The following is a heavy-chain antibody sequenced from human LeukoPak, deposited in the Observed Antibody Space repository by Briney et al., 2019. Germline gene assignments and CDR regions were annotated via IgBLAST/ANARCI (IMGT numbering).Heavy chain of an antibody. J-gene: IGHJ4*02. CDR1: GFTFSSYS. V-gene: IGHV3-21*04. D-gene: IGHD2-15*01. CDR2: ISSSSSYI. CDR3: ARPRAGFCSGGSCYTVDY. Sequence: GGSLRLSCAASGFTFSSYSMNWVRQAPGKGLEWVSSISSSSSYIYYADSVKGRFTISRDNAKNSLYLQMYSLRAEDTGVYYCARPRAGFCSGGSCYTVDYWGQGTLVTVSS.